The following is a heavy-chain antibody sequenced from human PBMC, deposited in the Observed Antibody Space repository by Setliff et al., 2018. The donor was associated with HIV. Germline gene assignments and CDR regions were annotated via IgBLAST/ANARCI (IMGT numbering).Heavy chain of an antibody. J-gene: IGHJ4*02. V-gene: IGHV1-24*01. CDR2: FDPDDGET. D-gene: IGHD6-19*01. Sequence: ASVKVSCKVSGYSLTELSMHWVRQAPGKGLEWMGGFDPDDGETVYAQQSQGRVTMTEDTSTDTAYMELTSLRSEDTAMYYCARATRTGWYSLFEYWGQGTLVTVSS. CDR3: ARATRTGWYSLFEY. CDR1: GYSLTELS.